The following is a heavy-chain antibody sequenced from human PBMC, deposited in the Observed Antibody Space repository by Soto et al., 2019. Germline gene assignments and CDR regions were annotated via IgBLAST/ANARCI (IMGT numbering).Heavy chain of an antibody. CDR3: ARHIGVTGTRGFDY. CDR1: GGSISDNNW. CDR2: IYHRGTT. D-gene: IGHD6-19*01. Sequence: QVQLQESGPGLVKPSGTLSLTCAVSGGSISDNNWWSWVRQPPGKGLEWIGEIYHRGTTNYRPSLRSRVTISMDKPKNQISLPLDSVTAEDSAAYYCARHIGVTGTRGFDYWGQGILVTVSP. J-gene: IGHJ4*02. V-gene: IGHV4-4*02.